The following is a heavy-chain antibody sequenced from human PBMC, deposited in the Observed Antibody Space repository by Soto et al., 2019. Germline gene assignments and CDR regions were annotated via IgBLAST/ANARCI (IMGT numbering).Heavy chain of an antibody. D-gene: IGHD2-15*01. J-gene: IGHJ3*01. Sequence: PSQTVPRTCVVSAFFISSSNYWDWIRKHPGEGLEWIGSIFHGGNTYYNPSLKSRVTISVDMSKNQFSLKLNSVTAADTAVYYCAGPGWYEAFDVCGQGTVVT. CDR3: AGPGWYEAFDV. CDR2: IFHGGNT. CDR1: AFFISSSNY. V-gene: IGHV4-38-2*01.